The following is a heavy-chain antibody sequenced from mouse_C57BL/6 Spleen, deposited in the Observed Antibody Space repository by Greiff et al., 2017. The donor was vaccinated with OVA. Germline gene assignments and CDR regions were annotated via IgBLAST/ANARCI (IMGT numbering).Heavy chain of an antibody. V-gene: IGHV1-82*01. Sequence: QVQLQQSGPELVKPGASVKLSCKASGYAFSSYWMNWVKQRPGKGLEWIGRIYPGDGDTNYNGKFKGKATLTADKSSSTAYMQLSSLTSEDSAVYFCARSPYGNYYYVDYWGQGTTLTVSS. J-gene: IGHJ2*01. D-gene: IGHD2-1*01. CDR1: GYAFSSYW. CDR2: IYPGDGDT. CDR3: ARSPYGNYYYVDY.